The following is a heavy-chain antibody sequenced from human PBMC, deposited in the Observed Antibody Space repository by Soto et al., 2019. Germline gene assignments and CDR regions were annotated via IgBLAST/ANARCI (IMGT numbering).Heavy chain of an antibody. D-gene: IGHD3-9*01. CDR1: GFTFSSYS. V-gene: IGHV3-48*02. J-gene: IGHJ4*02. CDR2: ISSSSSTI. Sequence: GGSLRLSCAASGFTFSSYSMNWVRQAPGKGLEWVSYISSSSSTIYYADSVKGRFTISRDNAKNSLYLQMNSLRDEDTAVYYCARDPSALVIMGTTDYWGQGTLVTVSS. CDR3: ARDPSALVIMGTTDY.